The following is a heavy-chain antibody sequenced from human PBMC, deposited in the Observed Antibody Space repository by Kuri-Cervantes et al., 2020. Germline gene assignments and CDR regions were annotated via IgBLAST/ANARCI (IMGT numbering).Heavy chain of an antibody. CDR1: GGSISSGDYY. J-gene: IGHJ4*02. CDR2: IYYSGST. D-gene: IGHD6-13*01. V-gene: IGHV4-30-4*01. Sequence: SETLSLTCTVSGGSISSGDYYWSWIRQPPGKGLEWIGYIYYSGSTYYNPSLKSRVTISVDTSKNQFSLKLSSVTAADTAVYYCAREGVAAAGTGFRYFDYWGQGTLVTVSS. CDR3: AREGVAAAGTGFRYFDY.